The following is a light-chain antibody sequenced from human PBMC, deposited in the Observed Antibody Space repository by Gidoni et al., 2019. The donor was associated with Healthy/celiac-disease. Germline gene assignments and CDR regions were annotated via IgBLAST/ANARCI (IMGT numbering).Light chain of an antibody. CDR1: SSNIGAGYD. V-gene: IGLV1-40*01. Sequence: QSVLTQPPSVSGAPGQGVTIPCTGSSSNIGAGYDVHWYQQLPGTAPKLLIYGNSNRPSGVPDRFSGSKSGTSASLAITGLQAEDEADYYCQSYDSSLSAVVFGGGTKLTVL. CDR2: GNS. CDR3: QSYDSSLSAVV. J-gene: IGLJ2*01.